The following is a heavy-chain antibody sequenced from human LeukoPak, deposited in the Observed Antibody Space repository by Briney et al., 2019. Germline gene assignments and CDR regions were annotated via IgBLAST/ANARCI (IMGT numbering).Heavy chain of an antibody. CDR2: ISSNGGST. J-gene: IGHJ4*02. V-gene: IGHV3-64*01. D-gene: IGHD6-13*01. Sequence: GGSLRLSCAASGFTFSSYAMHWVRQAPGKGLEYVSAISSNGGSTYYANSVKGRFTISRDNSKNTLYLQMGSLRAEDMAVYYCARVHSSSWYDYFDYWGQGTLVTVSS. CDR1: GFTFSSYA. CDR3: ARVHSSSWYDYFDY.